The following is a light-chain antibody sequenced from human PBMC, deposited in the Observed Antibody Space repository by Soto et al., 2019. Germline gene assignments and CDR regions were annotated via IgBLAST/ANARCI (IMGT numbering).Light chain of an antibody. V-gene: IGLV2-14*03. Sequence: QTVVTQPASVSGSPGQSITISCTGTSTDIGRYNYVSWYQQHPGKAPKLMIYDVSNRPSGVSNRFSGSKSGNTASLTISGLQAEDEADYYCSSYTSISTYVFGTGTKLTVL. CDR1: STDIGRYNY. J-gene: IGLJ1*01. CDR2: DVS. CDR3: SSYTSISTYV.